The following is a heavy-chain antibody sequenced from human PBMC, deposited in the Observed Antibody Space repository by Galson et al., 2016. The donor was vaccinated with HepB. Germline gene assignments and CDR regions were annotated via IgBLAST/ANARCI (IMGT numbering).Heavy chain of an antibody. CDR1: GFTFSNYA. V-gene: IGHV3-30*03. D-gene: IGHD7-27*01. Sequence: SLRLSCAASGFTFSNYAMNWVRQAPGKGLEWVAMILFDGSYRYYAESVKGRFTISRDNSENTLYLQMDSLRADDTAVYYCAQMITGDMEDAFDIWGQGTMVTVSS. CDR3: AQMITGDMEDAFDI. CDR2: ILFDGSYR. J-gene: IGHJ3*02.